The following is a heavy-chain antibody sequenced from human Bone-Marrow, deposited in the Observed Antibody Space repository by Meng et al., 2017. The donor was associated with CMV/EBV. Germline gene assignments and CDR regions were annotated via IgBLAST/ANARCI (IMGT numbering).Heavy chain of an antibody. CDR3: AIQQQPNLFDY. V-gene: IGHV3-23*01. J-gene: IGHJ4*02. CDR2: ISGSGGST. D-gene: IGHD6-13*01. CDR1: GFTFSSYA. Sequence: GESLKISCAASGFTFSSYAMSWVRQAPGKGLEWVSAISGSGGSTYYADSVKGRFTISRDNSKNTLYLQMNSLRAEDTAVYYCAIQQQPNLFDYWGQGTLVTASS.